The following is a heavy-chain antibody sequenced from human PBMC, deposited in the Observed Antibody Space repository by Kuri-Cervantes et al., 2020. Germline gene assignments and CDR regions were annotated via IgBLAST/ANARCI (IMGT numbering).Heavy chain of an antibody. CDR1: GYSFTSYW. Sequence: GESLKISCKGSGYSFTSYWIGWVRQMPGKGLEWMGIIYPGDSDTRYSPSFQGQVTISADKSISTAYLQWSGLKASDTAMYYCARHRYCSGGSCRTYYYYMDVWGKGTTVTVSS. J-gene: IGHJ6*03. CDR2: IYPGDSDT. D-gene: IGHD2-15*01. V-gene: IGHV5-51*01. CDR3: ARHRYCSGGSCRTYYYYMDV.